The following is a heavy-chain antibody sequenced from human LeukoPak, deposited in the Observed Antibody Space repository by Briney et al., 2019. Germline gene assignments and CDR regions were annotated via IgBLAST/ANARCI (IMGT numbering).Heavy chain of an antibody. Sequence: ASVKVSCKASGYTFTSYDINWARQATGQGLEWMGWMNPNSGNTGYAQKFQGRVTMTRNTSISTAYMELSSLRSEDTAVYYCARSSSDSDFWSGYRWGQGTLVTVSS. CDR1: GYTFTSYD. V-gene: IGHV1-8*01. CDR2: MNPNSGNT. J-gene: IGHJ4*02. CDR3: ARSSSDSDFWSGYR. D-gene: IGHD3-3*01.